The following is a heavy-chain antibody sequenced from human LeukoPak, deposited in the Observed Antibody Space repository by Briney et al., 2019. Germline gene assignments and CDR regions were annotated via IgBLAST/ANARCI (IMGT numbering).Heavy chain of an antibody. Sequence: ETLSLICTVSGGSISSYYWSWIRPPAGKGLEWIGRIYTSGSTNYNPSLKSRVTMSVDTSKNQFSLKLSSVTAADTAVYYCARDSAFFFFDYWGQGTLVTVSS. CDR3: ARDSAFFFFDY. CDR2: IYTSGST. V-gene: IGHV4-4*07. J-gene: IGHJ4*02. CDR1: GGSISSYY. D-gene: IGHD3-16*01.